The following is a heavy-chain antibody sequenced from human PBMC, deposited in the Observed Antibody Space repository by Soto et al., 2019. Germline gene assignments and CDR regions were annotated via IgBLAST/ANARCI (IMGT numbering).Heavy chain of an antibody. CDR3: ARDLGYYYGSGSYLDP. J-gene: IGHJ5*02. V-gene: IGHV1-69*08. D-gene: IGHD3-10*01. CDR2: IIPILGIA. CDR1: GGTFSSYT. Sequence: QVQLVQSGAEVKKPGSSVKVSCKASGGTFSSYTISWVRQAPGQGLEWMGRIIPILGIANYAQKFQGRVTITADKSTSTAYMELSSLRSEDTAVYYCARDLGYYYGSGSYLDPWGQGTLVTVSS.